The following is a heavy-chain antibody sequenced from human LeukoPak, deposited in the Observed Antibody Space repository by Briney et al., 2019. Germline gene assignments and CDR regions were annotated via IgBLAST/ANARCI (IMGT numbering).Heavy chain of an antibody. Sequence: SETLSLTCTVSGGSISSYYWSWIRQPPGKGLEWIGYIYYSGSTNYNPSLKSRVTISVDTSKNQFSLKLSSVTAADTAVYYCRGIDVIAAAGTVDYWGQGTLVTVSS. CDR2: IYYSGST. CDR1: GGSISSYY. J-gene: IGHJ4*02. V-gene: IGHV4-59*12. D-gene: IGHD6-13*01. CDR3: RGIDVIAAAGTVDY.